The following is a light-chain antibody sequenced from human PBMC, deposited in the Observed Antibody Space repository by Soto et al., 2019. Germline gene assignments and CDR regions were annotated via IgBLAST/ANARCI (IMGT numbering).Light chain of an antibody. CDR2: AGS. V-gene: IGKV1-27*01. J-gene: IGKJ4*01. CDR3: QKYDSAPLT. CDR1: QGIRNF. Sequence: DIQMTQSPSSLSASVGDRVTITCRASQGIRNFLAWYQQKPGKVPKLLIYAGSTLQSVVPYRFSGSGSGTDFTLTISSLHPEDVATYYCQKYDSAPLTFGGGTKVEIK.